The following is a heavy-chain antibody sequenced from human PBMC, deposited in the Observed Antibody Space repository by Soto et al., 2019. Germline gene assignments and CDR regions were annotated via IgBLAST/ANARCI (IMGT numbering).Heavy chain of an antibody. J-gene: IGHJ4*02. V-gene: IGHV3-33*01. Sequence: QVQLVESGGGVVQPGRSLRLSCAASGFTFSSYGMHWVRQAPGKGLEWVAVIWFDGSNKFYADSVEGRFTMSRDNSKNTVSLQMNSLRDEDSAAYYCATTGPYWGEGTLFTVSS. CDR3: ATTGPY. CDR2: IWFDGSNK. CDR1: GFTFSSYG.